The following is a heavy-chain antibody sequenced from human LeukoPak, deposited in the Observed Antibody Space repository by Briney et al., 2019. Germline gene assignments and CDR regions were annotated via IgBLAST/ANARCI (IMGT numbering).Heavy chain of an antibody. D-gene: IGHD3-22*01. J-gene: IGHJ4*02. CDR3: AKDLAGYYYFSGQNDY. V-gene: IGHV3-20*04. Sequence: GGSLRLSCAASGFTFDDYGMSLVRKAPGKGLEWVSGINWNGGSTGYADFVKGGFTISRDNSKNTLYLQTNSLRAEDTAVYYCAKDLAGYYYFSGQNDYWGQGTLVTVSS. CDR2: INWNGGST. CDR1: GFTFDDYG.